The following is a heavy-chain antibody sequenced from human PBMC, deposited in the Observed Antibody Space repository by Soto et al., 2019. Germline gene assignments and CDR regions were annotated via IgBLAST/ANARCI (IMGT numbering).Heavy chain of an antibody. CDR1: GYTFTSYG. CDR2: ISAYNGNT. CDR3: ARDMGVVVPAAIRWFDP. D-gene: IGHD2-2*02. J-gene: IGHJ5*01. V-gene: IGHV1-18*01. Sequence: ASVKVSCKASGYTFTSYGISWVRQAPGQGLEWMGWISAYNGNTNYAQKLQGRVTMTTDTSTSTAYMELRSLRSDDTAVYYCARDMGVVVPAAIRWFDPWGQGTTVTVSS.